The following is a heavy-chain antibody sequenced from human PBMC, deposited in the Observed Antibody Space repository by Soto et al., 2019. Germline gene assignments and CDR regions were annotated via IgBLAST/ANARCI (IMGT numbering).Heavy chain of an antibody. D-gene: IGHD1-7*01. V-gene: IGHV1-2*04. CDR3: ARERGVTGTTYYYYGMDV. CDR2: INPNSGGT. CDR1: GYTFTGYY. J-gene: IGHJ6*02. Sequence: ASVKLSCKASGYTFTGYYMHWVRQAPGQGLEWMGWINPNSGGTNYAQKFQGWVTMTRDTSISTAYMELSRLRSDDTAVYYCARERGVTGTTYYYYGMDVWGQGTTVTVSS.